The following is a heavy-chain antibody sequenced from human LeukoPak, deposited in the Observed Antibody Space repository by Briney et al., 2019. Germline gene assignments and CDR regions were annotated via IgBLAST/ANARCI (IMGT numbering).Heavy chain of an antibody. CDR1: GFTFSSYS. D-gene: IGHD6-13*01. V-gene: IGHV3-21*01. CDR2: ISSSSSYI. CDR3: ARLFSSSWHYYYYYMDV. J-gene: IGHJ6*03. Sequence: GGSLRLSCAASGFTFSSYSINWVRQAPGKGLEWVSSISSSSSYINYADSVKGRFTISRDNAKNSLYLQMNSLRAEDTAVYYCARLFSSSWHYYYYYMDVWGKGTTVTVSS.